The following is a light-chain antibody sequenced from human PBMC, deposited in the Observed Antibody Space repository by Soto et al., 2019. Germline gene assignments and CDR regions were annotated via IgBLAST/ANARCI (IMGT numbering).Light chain of an antibody. V-gene: IGLV1-40*01. Sequence: QSVLTQPPSVSGAPGQRVTISCTGSRSNIGAGYDVHWYQQFPGTAPKLPSYGNSNRPSGVPDRFSGSKSGPSASLAITVLRAEDEADYYCQSYDSSLSGWVFGGGTKLTVL. CDR1: RSNIGAGYD. CDR2: GNS. CDR3: QSYDSSLSGWV. J-gene: IGLJ3*02.